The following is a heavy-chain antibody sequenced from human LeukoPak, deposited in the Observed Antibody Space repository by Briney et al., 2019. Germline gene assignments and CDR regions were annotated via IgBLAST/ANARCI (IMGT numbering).Heavy chain of an antibody. CDR1: GFTFSSYW. D-gene: IGHD2-15*01. V-gene: IGHV3-7*01. CDR3: ARERVVAVPGPYYYYYYGMDV. CDR2: IKQDGSEK. Sequence: GGSLRLSCAASGFTFSSYWMSWVRQAPGKGLEWVANIKQDGSEKYYVDSVKGRFTISRDNAKNSLYLQMNSLRAEDTAVYYCARERVVAVPGPYYYYYYGMDVWAKGPRSPSP. J-gene: IGHJ6*02.